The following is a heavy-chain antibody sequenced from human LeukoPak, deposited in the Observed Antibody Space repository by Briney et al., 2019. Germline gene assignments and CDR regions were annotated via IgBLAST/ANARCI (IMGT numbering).Heavy chain of an antibody. D-gene: IGHD1-26*01. J-gene: IGHJ4*02. CDR2: ISAYNGNT. V-gene: IGHV1-18*01. Sequence: ASVKVSCKASGYTFTSYGISGVRQAPGQGLEWMGWISAYNGNTNYAQKLQGRVTMTTDTSTSTAYMELRSLRSDDTAVYYCARGLSGSKPHTYYFDSWGQGTLVTVPS. CDR3: ARGLSGSKPHTYYFDS. CDR1: GYTFTSYG.